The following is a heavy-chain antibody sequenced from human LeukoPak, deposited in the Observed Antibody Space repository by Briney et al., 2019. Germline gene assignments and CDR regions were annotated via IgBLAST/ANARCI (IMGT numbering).Heavy chain of an antibody. D-gene: IGHD3-10*01. CDR1: GFTFSSYA. V-gene: IGHV3-23*01. Sequence: GGSLRLSCAASGFTFSSYAMSWVRQAPGQGLEWVSDITGSGGSTNYADSVKGRFTLSRDNSKNTLYLQMNSLRGEDTAVYYCAKAQIGSGSFYYFDCWGQGILVTVSS. CDR3: AKAQIGSGSFYYFDC. CDR2: ITGSGGST. J-gene: IGHJ4*02.